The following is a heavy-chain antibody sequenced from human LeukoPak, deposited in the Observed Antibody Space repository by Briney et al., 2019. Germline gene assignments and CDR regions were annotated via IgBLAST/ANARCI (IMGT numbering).Heavy chain of an antibody. CDR3: ARDCREMATIWWLYMDV. V-gene: IGHV4-4*07. CDR2: IYTNGST. J-gene: IGHJ6*03. D-gene: IGHD5-24*01. Sequence: SETLSLTCTVSGGSISSYYWSWIRQPARKGLEWLGRIYTNGSTNYNPSLKSRVTLSIDTSKNQFSLKLSSVTAADTAVYYCARDCREMATIWWLYMDVWGKGTTVTVSS. CDR1: GGSISSYY.